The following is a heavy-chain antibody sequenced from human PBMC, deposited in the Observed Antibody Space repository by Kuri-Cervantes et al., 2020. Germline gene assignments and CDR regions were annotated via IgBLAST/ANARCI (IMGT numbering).Heavy chain of an antibody. CDR1: GYTFNAYP. CDR2: ITPFNGNT. D-gene: IGHD3-22*01. CDR3: ARGSLITMIVVVITARSSSGFDY. J-gene: IGHJ4*02. V-gene: IGHV1-45*02. Sequence: SVKVSCKASGYTFNAYPMHWVRQAPGQALEWMGWITPFNGNTNYAQKFQDRVTITRDRSMSTAYMELSSLRSEDTAMYCCARGSLITMIVVVITARSSSGFDYWGQGTLVTVSS.